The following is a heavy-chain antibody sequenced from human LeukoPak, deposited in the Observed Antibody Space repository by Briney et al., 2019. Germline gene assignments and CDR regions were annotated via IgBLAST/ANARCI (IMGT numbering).Heavy chain of an antibody. Sequence: SETLSLTCAVSGGSISSGGYSWSWIRQPPGKGLEWIGYIYHSGSTYYNPSLKSRVTISVDRSKNQFSLKLSSVTTADTAVYYCASMYSSSWTPYNWFDPWGQGTLVTVSS. CDR2: IYHSGST. J-gene: IGHJ5*02. CDR3: ASMYSSSWTPYNWFDP. CDR1: GGSISSGGYS. D-gene: IGHD6-13*01. V-gene: IGHV4-30-2*01.